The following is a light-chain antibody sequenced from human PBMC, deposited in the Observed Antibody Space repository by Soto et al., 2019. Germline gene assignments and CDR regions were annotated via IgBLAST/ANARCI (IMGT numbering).Light chain of an antibody. CDR1: QSVSSN. CDR2: GAS. Sequence: EIVMTQSPTTLSLSPGERATLSCRASQSVSSNLAWYQQKPGQAPSLLIYGASTRATGIPARFSGSGSGTEFTLTISSLQSEDLAVYYCQQYNNWPPITFGQGTRLEI. V-gene: IGKV3-15*01. J-gene: IGKJ5*01. CDR3: QQYNNWPPIT.